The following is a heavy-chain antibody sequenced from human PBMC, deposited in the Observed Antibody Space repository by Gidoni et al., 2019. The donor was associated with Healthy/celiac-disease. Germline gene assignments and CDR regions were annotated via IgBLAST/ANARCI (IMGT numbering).Heavy chain of an antibody. D-gene: IGHD6-13*01. J-gene: IGHJ4*02. CDR2: TYYRSNLYN. Sequence: QVQLQQSGPGLVKPSQTLSLTCAISGDSVYSNSAAWNWIRQSPSIGFEWLGRTYYRSNLYNDFALSVKSRITINPDTSKNQLSLQLNSVTPEDTAVYYCASESGAAAHFWGQGTLVTVSS. CDR1: GDSVYSNSAA. V-gene: IGHV6-1*01. CDR3: ASESGAAAHF.